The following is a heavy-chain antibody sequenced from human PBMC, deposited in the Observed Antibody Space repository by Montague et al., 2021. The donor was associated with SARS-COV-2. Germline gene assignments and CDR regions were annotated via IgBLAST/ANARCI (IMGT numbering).Heavy chain of an antibody. D-gene: IGHD1-14*01. CDR1: VSWNSGAD. V-gene: IGHV4-61*10. J-gene: IGHJ3*02. Sequence: SETLSLTCSRLVSWNSGADWKCTRLNSSHHGKSYGVFCMNKNTDYNPSLKSRVTISRDTSKNQFSLKVRSVTAADTAIYYCARETMTADAFDIWGQGKMVNVAS. CDR3: ARETMTADAFDI. CDR2: FCMNKNT.